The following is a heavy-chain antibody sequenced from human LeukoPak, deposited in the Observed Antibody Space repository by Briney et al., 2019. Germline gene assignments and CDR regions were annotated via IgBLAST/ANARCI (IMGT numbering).Heavy chain of an antibody. CDR3: AKDSMNNSGYES. V-gene: IGHV3-23*01. CDR2: ISGSGGRT. Sequence: PGGSLRLSCAASGFTFSNYVMGWVRRAPGKGLEWVSTISGSGGRTYYADSVKGRFTISRDNSKNTLYLQMNSLRAEDTAVYYCAKDSMNNSGYESWGQGTLVTVSS. J-gene: IGHJ4*02. D-gene: IGHD5-12*01. CDR1: GFTFSNYV.